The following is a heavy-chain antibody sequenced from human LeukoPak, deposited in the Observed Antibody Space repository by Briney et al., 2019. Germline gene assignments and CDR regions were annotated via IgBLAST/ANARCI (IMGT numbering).Heavy chain of an antibody. CDR2: IYSSGSA. D-gene: IGHD6-19*01. Sequence: PSETLSLTCTVPGDSTSGYYWSWIRQPAEKGLEWIGRIYSSGSANYNPSLKSRVTMSLDTSKKQFYLQMNSVTAADTAIYYCARERSSGPALWGQGALVTVSS. CDR3: ARERSSGPAL. V-gene: IGHV4-4*07. CDR1: GDSTSGYY. J-gene: IGHJ4*02.